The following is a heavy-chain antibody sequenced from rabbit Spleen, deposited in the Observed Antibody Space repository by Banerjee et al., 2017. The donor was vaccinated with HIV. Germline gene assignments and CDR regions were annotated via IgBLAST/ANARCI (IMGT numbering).Heavy chain of an antibody. J-gene: IGHJ2*01. V-gene: IGHV1S40*01. Sequence: QSLEESGGDLVKPGASLTLTCIASGVSFSGNYYMTWVRQAPGKGLQSIGYIDTSSGRTYYASWVNGRFTISKTSSTTVTLQMTSLTVADTATYFCARRTSEGAFDPWGQGTLVTVS. CDR1: GVSFSGNYY. CDR2: IDTSSGRT. CDR3: ARRTSEGAFDP. D-gene: IGHD7-1*01.